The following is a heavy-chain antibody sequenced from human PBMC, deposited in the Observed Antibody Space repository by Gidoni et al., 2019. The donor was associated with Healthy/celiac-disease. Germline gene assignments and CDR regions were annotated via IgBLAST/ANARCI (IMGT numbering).Heavy chain of an antibody. V-gene: IGHV3-53*02. Sequence: EGQLVETGGGLIQPGGSLRLSCAASGFTVSSNYMSWVRQAPGKGLEWVSVIYSGGSTYYADSVKGRFTISRDNSKNTLYLQMNSLRAEDTAVYYCARISRRNWRYWYFDLWGRGTLVTVSS. CDR2: IYSGGST. CDR1: GFTVSSNY. CDR3: ARISRRNWRYWYFDL. J-gene: IGHJ2*01. D-gene: IGHD1-1*01.